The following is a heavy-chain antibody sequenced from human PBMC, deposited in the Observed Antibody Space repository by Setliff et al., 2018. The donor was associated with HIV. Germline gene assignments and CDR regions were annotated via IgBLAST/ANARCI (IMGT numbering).Heavy chain of an antibody. J-gene: IGHJ3*02. CDR3: ARAMSSSWYIDGFDI. CDR1: GGSISGGAHY. D-gene: IGHD6-13*01. CDR2: IHYSGST. Sequence: PSETLSLTCTVSGGSISGGAHYWSWIRQHPGKGLEWIGYIHYSGSTYYNPSLKSQVTISVDTSKNRLSLKLGSVTAADAAVYYCARAMSSSWYIDGFDIWGQGTVVT. V-gene: IGHV4-31*01.